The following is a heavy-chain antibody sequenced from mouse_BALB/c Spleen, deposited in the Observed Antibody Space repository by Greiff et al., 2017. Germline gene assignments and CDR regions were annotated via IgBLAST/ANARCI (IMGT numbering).Heavy chain of an antibody. CDR2: IWRGGST. Sequence: QVQLKQSGPSLVQPSQSLSITCTASGFSLTSYGVHWVRQSPGKGLEWLGVIWRGGSTDYNAAFMSRLSITKDNSKSQVFFKMNSLQADDTAIYYCAKPRYGNAYAMDYWGQGTTVTVSS. CDR3: AKPRYGNAYAMDY. V-gene: IGHV2-5-1*01. CDR1: GFSLTSYG. D-gene: IGHD2-1*01. J-gene: IGHJ4*01.